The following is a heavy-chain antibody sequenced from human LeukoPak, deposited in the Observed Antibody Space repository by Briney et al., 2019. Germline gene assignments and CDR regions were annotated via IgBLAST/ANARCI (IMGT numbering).Heavy chain of an antibody. V-gene: IGHV3-23*01. Sequence: GSLLLSCAASGFTFSSYAMSWVRQAPGKGLEWVSSISGSGGSTYYADFVKGRFTISRDNSKNTLYLQMNSLRAEDTAVYYCAKLGGGDFDAFDIWGQGTMVTVSS. CDR1: GFTFSSYA. CDR2: ISGSGGST. CDR3: AKLGGGDFDAFDI. J-gene: IGHJ3*02. D-gene: IGHD2-21*02.